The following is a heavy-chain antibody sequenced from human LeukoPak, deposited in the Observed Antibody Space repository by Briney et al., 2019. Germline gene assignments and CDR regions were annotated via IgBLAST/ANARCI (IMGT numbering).Heavy chain of an antibody. CDR2: ISAYNGNT. CDR3: ARNYYDSSGYYYVFRTGFDY. D-gene: IGHD3-22*01. J-gene: IGHJ4*02. CDR1: GYTFTSYG. Sequence: ASVKVSCKAPGYTFTSYGISWVRQAPGQGLEWMGWISAYNGNTNYAQKLQGRVTMTTDTSTSTAYMELRSLRSDDTAVYYCARNYYDSSGYYYVFRTGFDYWGQGTLVTVSS. V-gene: IGHV1-18*01.